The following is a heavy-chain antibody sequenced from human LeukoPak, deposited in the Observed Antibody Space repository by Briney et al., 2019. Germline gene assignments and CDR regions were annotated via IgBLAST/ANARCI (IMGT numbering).Heavy chain of an antibody. CDR1: GFTFSSYS. V-gene: IGHV3-21*04. D-gene: IGHD6-19*01. CDR3: AKDTQLGWDYFDY. Sequence: AGGSLRLSCVASGFTFSSYSMHWVRQAPGKGLEWVSSIVKGRFTISRDNSKNSLYLQMNSLRAEDTALYYCAKDTQLGWDYFDYWGQGTLVTVSS. J-gene: IGHJ4*02. CDR2: I.